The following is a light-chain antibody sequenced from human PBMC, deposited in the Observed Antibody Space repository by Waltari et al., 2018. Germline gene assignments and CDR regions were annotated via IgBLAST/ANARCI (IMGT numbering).Light chain of an antibody. V-gene: IGKV1-5*03. Sequence: DIQMTQSPSTLSASVGDRVTITCRASQSIGRWLAWYQHKPGTGPKLLIYRTSSLESGVPSRFSGSGSGTDFTLTISSLQPDDFATYYCQQYNSPPWTFGQGTKVEIK. J-gene: IGKJ1*01. CDR2: RTS. CDR3: QQYNSPPWT. CDR1: QSIGRW.